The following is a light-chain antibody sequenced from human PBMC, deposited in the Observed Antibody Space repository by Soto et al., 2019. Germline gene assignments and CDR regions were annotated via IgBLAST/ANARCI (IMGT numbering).Light chain of an antibody. CDR3: SSFASSNTWV. Sequence: QSALTQPPSASGAPGQSFTISCTGTSSDVGAYNYVSWYQQHAGKAPKLVIYEVTNRPSGVPDRFSGSKSANAASLTVSGLQAADEADYYRSSFASSNTWVFGGGTKLPVL. J-gene: IGLJ3*02. V-gene: IGLV2-8*01. CDR2: EVT. CDR1: SSDVGAYNY.